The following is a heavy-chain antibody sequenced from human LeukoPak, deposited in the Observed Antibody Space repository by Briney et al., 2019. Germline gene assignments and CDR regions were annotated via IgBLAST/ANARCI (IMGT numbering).Heavy chain of an antibody. D-gene: IGHD3-10*01. CDR2: IHYSGST. CDR3: ARGKEVITMLRGLKPGYYFDY. Sequence: KASETLSLTCTVSGGSISSTSYYWGWIRQPPGKGLEWIGYIHYSGSTKYKSSLKSRATISVDTSKNQFSLKLNSVTAADTAVYYCARGKEVITMLRGLKPGYYFDYWGQGTLVTVSS. J-gene: IGHJ4*02. CDR1: GGSISSTSYY. V-gene: IGHV4-61*05.